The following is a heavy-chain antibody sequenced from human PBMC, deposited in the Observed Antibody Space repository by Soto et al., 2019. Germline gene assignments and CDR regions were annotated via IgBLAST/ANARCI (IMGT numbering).Heavy chain of an antibody. CDR1: GGSVSSGSYY. CDR3: ARVAIAAAGTGPHFDY. D-gene: IGHD6-13*01. CDR2: IYDSAGT. Sequence: WETLSLTCTVSGGSVSSGSYYWSWIRQPPGKGLEWIGYIYDSAGTNYNGSLRSGVSVSIDTSKNQFSLKLSSVPAADKAVYSCARVAIAAAGTGPHFDYGGQGSLVTFTS. V-gene: IGHV4-61*01. J-gene: IGHJ4*02.